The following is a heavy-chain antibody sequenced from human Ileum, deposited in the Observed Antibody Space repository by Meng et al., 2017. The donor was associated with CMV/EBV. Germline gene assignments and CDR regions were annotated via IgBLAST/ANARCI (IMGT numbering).Heavy chain of an antibody. CDR3: ARRLVAAHFDH. Sequence: LTCAVYGGSFRGYYWRWIRQPPGKGLEWMGQINHSRTTNYSPSLKSRVTISVDTSKNQFSLKLTSVSAADTAVYYCARRLVAAHFDHWGQGALVTVSS. V-gene: IGHV4-34*01. CDR1: GGSFRGYY. J-gene: IGHJ4*02. D-gene: IGHD2-21*01. CDR2: INHSRTT.